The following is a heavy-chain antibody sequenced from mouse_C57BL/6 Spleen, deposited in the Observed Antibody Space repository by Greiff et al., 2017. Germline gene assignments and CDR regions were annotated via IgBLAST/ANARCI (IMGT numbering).Heavy chain of an antibody. D-gene: IGHD1-1*01. CDR2: IRLKSDNYAT. Sequence: EVKLVESGGGLVQPGGSMKLSCVASGFTFSNYWMNWVRQSPEKGLEWVTQIRLKSDNYATHYAESVKGRFTISRDDSKSSVYLQLHNLRAEDTEIYYCTGGYYGSRYGVDYWGQGTTLTVSS. J-gene: IGHJ2*01. V-gene: IGHV6-3*01. CDR1: GFTFSNYW. CDR3: TGGYYGSRYGVDY.